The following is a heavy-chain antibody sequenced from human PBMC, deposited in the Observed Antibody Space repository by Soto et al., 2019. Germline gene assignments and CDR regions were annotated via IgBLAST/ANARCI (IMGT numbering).Heavy chain of an antibody. V-gene: IGHV1-69*06. Sequence: QVQLLQSGAEVKKPGSSVKVSCKVSGGAFSNYALNWVRHGPGQRLEWLGGIIPLHNTSNYSLKFLGRVTVTADISSTTVYMELNSLTSDDTATYYYASWSNWNPLYYDGLDVWGQGTTVTVSS. J-gene: IGHJ6*02. CDR3: ASWSNWNPLYYDGLDV. D-gene: IGHD1-20*01. CDR1: GGAFSNYA. CDR2: IIPLHNTS.